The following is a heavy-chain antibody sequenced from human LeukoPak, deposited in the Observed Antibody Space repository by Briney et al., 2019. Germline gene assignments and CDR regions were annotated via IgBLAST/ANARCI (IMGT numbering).Heavy chain of an antibody. D-gene: IGHD3-22*01. V-gene: IGHV6-1*01. CDR2: TYYRSKWYN. CDR1: GDSLSSNSAA. Sequence: SQTLSLTCALSGDSLSSNSAAWDWVRQSPSRGLEWLGRTYYRSKWYNDYAVSVKSPITITPDTSKNQFSLQLNSVTPEDTAVYYCARDRSYYDSSGYEGWGQGTLVTVSS. J-gene: IGHJ4*02. CDR3: ARDRSYYDSSGYEG.